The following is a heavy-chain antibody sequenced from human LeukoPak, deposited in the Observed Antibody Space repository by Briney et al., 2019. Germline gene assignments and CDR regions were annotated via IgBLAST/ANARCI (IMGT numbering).Heavy chain of an antibody. Sequence: PGGSLRLSCVAAGFTFSDYWMHWVRQAPGKGLVWVSRINSDWTGKNYADSVKGRFTISRDNTKNTLYLQMDSLGAEDTAVYYCTRGLPMGRGVISAFDLWGRGTVVTVSS. CDR2: INSDWTGK. J-gene: IGHJ3*01. D-gene: IGHD3-10*01. CDR3: TRGLPMGRGVISAFDL. CDR1: GFTFSDYW. V-gene: IGHV3-74*01.